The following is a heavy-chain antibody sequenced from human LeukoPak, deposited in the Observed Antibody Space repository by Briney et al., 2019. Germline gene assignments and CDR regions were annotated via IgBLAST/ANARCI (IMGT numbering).Heavy chain of an antibody. V-gene: IGHV1-69*13. CDR3: ARGPITTRSHFDY. CDR2: IIPIFATA. Sequence: SVKVSCKASGGTFSSYAISWVRQAPGQGLEWMGGIIPIFATANYAQKFQGRVTITADESTSTAYMELSSLRSEDMAVYYCARGPITTRSHFDYWGQGTLVTVSS. D-gene: IGHD3-22*01. J-gene: IGHJ4*02. CDR1: GGTFSSYA.